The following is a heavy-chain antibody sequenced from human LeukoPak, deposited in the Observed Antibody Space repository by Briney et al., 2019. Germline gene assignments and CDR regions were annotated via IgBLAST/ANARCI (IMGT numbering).Heavy chain of an antibody. CDR3: AKAACLGSYGYVAHFDY. CDR1: GFTFDDYA. Sequence: GGSLRLSCAASGFTFDDYAMHWVRQAPGKGLEWVSGISWNSGSIGYADSVKGRFTISRDNAKNSPYLQMSSLRAEDTALYYCAKAACLGSYGYVAHFDYWGQGSLVTVSS. J-gene: IGHJ4*02. D-gene: IGHD5-18*01. V-gene: IGHV3-9*01. CDR2: ISWNSGSI.